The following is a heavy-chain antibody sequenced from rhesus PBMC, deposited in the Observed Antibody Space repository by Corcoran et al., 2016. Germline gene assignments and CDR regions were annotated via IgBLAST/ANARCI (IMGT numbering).Heavy chain of an antibody. V-gene: IGHV5-20*02. CDR1: GYSFTSYW. J-gene: IGHJ4*01. D-gene: IGHD1-26*01. CDR3: AKDDYNWNYFDY. CDR2: IVPRASDT. Sequence: EVQLVQSGAEVKRPGESLKISCKTSGYSFTSYWISWVRQITGKGLEWMGAIVPRASDTLYSPSFQGQVTISADKSISTAYLQWSSLKASDTATYYCAKDDYNWNYFDYWGQGVLVTVSS.